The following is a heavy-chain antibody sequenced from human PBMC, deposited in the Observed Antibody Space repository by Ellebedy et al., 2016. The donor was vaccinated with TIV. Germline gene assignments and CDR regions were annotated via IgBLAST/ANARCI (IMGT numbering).Heavy chain of an antibody. Sequence: MPSETLSLTCSVSGSSISSGYYWSWIRQPPGKGLEWIGEINHSGGTSYNPSLKSRVTISVDTSKKQLSLKLRSVTAADTAVYYCAALGQWQVDTGGYWGQGTLVIVSS. D-gene: IGHD6-19*01. V-gene: IGHV4-34*01. J-gene: IGHJ4*02. CDR2: INHSGGT. CDR1: GSSISSGYY. CDR3: AALGQWQVDTGGY.